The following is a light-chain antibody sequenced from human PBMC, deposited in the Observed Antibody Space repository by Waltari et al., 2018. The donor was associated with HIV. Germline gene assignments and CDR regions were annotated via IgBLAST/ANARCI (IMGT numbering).Light chain of an antibody. J-gene: IGLJ1*01. Sequence: QSVLNQPPSVAGTPGKRVSTSCSGSRSNIGNNYLYWYQKLPGTAPKLLIHRNNQRPSGVPDRFSGSKSGTSASVAISGLRSEDEADYYCAVWDDSLRGSVFGTGTEVTVL. CDR3: AVWDDSLRGSV. V-gene: IGLV1-47*01. CDR1: RSNIGNNY. CDR2: RNN.